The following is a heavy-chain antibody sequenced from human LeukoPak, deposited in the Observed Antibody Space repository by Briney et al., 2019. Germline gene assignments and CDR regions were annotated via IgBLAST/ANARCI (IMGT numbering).Heavy chain of an antibody. V-gene: IGHV4-30-4*01. CDR1: GGSISSGDYY. Sequence: PSQTLSLTCTVSGGSISSGDYYWSWIRQPPGKGLEWIGYIYYSGSTYYNPSLKSRVTISVDTSKNQFSLKLSSVTAADTAVYYCARERGDGSDPFDPWGHGTLVTVSS. D-gene: IGHD3-10*01. CDR3: ARERGDGSDPFDP. CDR2: IYYSGST. J-gene: IGHJ5*02.